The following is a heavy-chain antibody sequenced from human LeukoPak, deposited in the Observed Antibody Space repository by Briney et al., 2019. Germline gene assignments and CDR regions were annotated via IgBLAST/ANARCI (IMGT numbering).Heavy chain of an antibody. CDR2: IDISGGST. D-gene: IGHD2-21*02. CDR1: GFTFNRHA. CDR3: VKGALGDWSVES. Sequence: GGSLRLSCAASGFTFNRHAMCWVRQAPGKGLEWVSSIDISGGSTYYADSVKGRFTIYRDNSKSTLFLQLSSLKAEDTAVYYCVKGALGDWSVESWGQGTLVTVSS. J-gene: IGHJ5*02. V-gene: IGHV3-23*01.